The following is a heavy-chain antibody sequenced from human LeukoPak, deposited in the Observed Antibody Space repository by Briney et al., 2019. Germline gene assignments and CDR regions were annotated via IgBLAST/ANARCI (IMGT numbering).Heavy chain of an antibody. CDR2: INPSGGST. D-gene: IGHD3-22*01. Sequence: ASVKVSCKASGYTFTGYYIHWVRQAPGQGLEWMGIINPSGGSTSYAQKFQGRVTMTRDMSTSTVYMELSSLRSEDTAVYYCARVIYPYDSSGYRAFDIWGQGTMVTVSS. J-gene: IGHJ3*02. CDR3: ARVIYPYDSSGYRAFDI. CDR1: GYTFTGYY. V-gene: IGHV1-46*01.